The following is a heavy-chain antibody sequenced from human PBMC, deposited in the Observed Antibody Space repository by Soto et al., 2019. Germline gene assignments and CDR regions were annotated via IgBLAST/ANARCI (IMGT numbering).Heavy chain of an antibody. V-gene: IGHV3-30-3*01. Sequence: PGGSLRLSYAASGFTFSSYAMHWVRQAPGKGLEWVAVISYDGSNKYYADSVKGRFTISRDNSKNTLYLQMNSLRAEDTAVYYCARDRVRKGGGNRLSPFDYWGQGTLVTVSS. J-gene: IGHJ4*02. CDR2: ISYDGSNK. CDR3: ARDRVRKGGGNRLSPFDY. CDR1: GFTFSSYA. D-gene: IGHD2-15*01.